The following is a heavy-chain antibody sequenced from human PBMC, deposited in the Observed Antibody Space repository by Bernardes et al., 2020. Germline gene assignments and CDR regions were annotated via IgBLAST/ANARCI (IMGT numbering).Heavy chain of an antibody. CDR2: IYYSGST. D-gene: IGHD6-19*01. V-gene: IGHV4-59*01. CDR3: AREEKIMGSGWYAGGYFQH. J-gene: IGHJ1*01. CDR1: GGSISSYY. Sequence: SETLSLTCTVSGGSISSYYWSWIRQPPGKGLEWIGYIYYSGSTNYNPSLKSRVTISVDTSKNQFSLKLSSVTAADTAVYYCAREEKIMGSGWYAGGYFQHWGQGTLVTVSS.